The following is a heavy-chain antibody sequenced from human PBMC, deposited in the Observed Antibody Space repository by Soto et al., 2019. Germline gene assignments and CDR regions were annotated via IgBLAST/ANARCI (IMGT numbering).Heavy chain of an antibody. D-gene: IGHD2-15*01. CDR1: GFTFSSYA. J-gene: IGHJ6*02. CDR2: ISGSVGST. V-gene: IGHV3-23*01. CDR3: AKEWDIVVVVAATGLGMDV. Sequence: GGSLRLSCAASGFTFSSYAMSWVLQAPGKGLEWVSAISGSVGSTYYADSVKGRFTISRDNSKNTLYLQMSSLRAEDTAVYYCAKEWDIVVVVAATGLGMDVWGQGTTVTVSS.